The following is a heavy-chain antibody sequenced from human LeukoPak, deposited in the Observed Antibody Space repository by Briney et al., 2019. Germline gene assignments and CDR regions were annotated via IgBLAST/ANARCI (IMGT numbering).Heavy chain of an antibody. J-gene: IGHJ5*02. V-gene: IGHV4-59*01. Sequence: SETLSLTCAVYGGSFSNYYWSWIRQSPGKGLEWIGYIYYSGSTNYNPSLKSRVTISVDTSKNQFSLKLSSVTAADTAVYYCARVPSGWYHQSRNWFDPWGQGTLVTVSS. CDR2: IYYSGST. D-gene: IGHD6-19*01. CDR3: ARVPSGWYHQSRNWFDP. CDR1: GGSFSNYY.